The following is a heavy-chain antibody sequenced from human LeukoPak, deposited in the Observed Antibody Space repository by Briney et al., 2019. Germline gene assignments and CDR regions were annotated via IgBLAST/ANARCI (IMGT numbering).Heavy chain of an antibody. J-gene: IGHJ4*02. CDR3: TRDSNNRPCDY. CDR2: INPKSGGT. CDR1: GYTFTDYY. V-gene: IGHV1-2*02. Sequence: ASVKVSCKASGYTFTDYYIHWVQQAPGQGLEWMGWINPKSGGTNYAQKFQGRVTMTRDTSINTAYMELSSLTSDDTAMYYCTRDSNNRPCDYWGQGTLVTASS. D-gene: IGHD1/OR15-1a*01.